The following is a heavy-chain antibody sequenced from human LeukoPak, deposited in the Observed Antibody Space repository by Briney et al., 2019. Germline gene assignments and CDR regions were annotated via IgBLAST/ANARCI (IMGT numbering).Heavy chain of an antibody. J-gene: IGHJ4*02. D-gene: IGHD3-10*01. CDR1: GFSLNTSGVG. CDR3: AHRISRLLYGSGSFDY. V-gene: IGHV2-5*02. CDR2: IYWDDEK. Sequence: SGPTLVKPTQTLTLTCIFSGFSLNTSGVGVGWIRQPLGKALEWLAFIYWDDEKRYSPSLKTRLTVNKDTSKNQVVLTMTNMDPVDTATCYRAHRISRLLYGSGSFDYWGQGTLVTVSS.